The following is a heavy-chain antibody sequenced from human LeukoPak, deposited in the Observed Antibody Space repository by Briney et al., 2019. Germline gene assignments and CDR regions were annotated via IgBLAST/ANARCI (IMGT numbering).Heavy chain of an antibody. Sequence: ASVKVSCKASGYTFTGYYMHWVRQAPGQGLEWMGWINPNSGGTNYAQKFQGWVTMTRDTSISTAYMELSRLRSDDTAVYYCARGRRVTTGHYYFDYWGQGTLVTVSS. J-gene: IGHJ4*02. D-gene: IGHD4-11*01. V-gene: IGHV1-2*04. CDR2: INPNSGGT. CDR1: GYTFTGYY. CDR3: ARGRRVTTGHYYFDY.